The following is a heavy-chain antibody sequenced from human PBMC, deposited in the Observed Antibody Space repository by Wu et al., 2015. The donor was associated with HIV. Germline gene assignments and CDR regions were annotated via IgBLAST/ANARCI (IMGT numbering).Heavy chain of an antibody. J-gene: IGHJ6*02. D-gene: IGHD6-19*01. V-gene: IGHV1-69*05. CDR2: IIPIFGTA. Sequence: QVQLVQSGAEVKKPGSSVKVSCKASGGTFRNHAVSWVRQAPGQGLEWMGGIIPIFGTANYAQKFQGRVTITTDESTSTAYMELSSLRSEDTAVYYCARGGYSSGHNYYYYGMDVWGQGTTVTVSS. CDR3: ARGGYSSGHNYYYYGMDV. CDR1: GGTFRNHA.